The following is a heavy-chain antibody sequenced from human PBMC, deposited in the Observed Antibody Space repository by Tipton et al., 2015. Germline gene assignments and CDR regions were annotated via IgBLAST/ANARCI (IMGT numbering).Heavy chain of an antibody. CDR2: ISYTETS. Sequence: TLSLTCTVSGGSVSSGSYYWSWIRQPPGKGLEWIGYISYTETSHYNPSLKGRVSISVDRSKNQFSLRLNSVTAADTAVYFCARDAWAGDSRGFYYIYWGQGTLVRVSS. CDR3: ARDAWAGDSRGFYYIY. J-gene: IGHJ4*02. V-gene: IGHV4-61*01. D-gene: IGHD3-22*01. CDR1: GGSVSSGSYY.